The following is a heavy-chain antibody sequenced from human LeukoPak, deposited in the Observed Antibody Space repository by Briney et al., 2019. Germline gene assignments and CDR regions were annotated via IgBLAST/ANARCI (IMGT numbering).Heavy chain of an antibody. V-gene: IGHV4-59*08. J-gene: IGHJ4*02. D-gene: IGHD4-17*01. CDR1: GYSISDYY. Sequence: PSETLSLTCTGSGYSISDYYWSWIRQPPGQGLEWIGYIYDSGSTNYNPSLKSRVTVSVDTSKKQFSLKMRSVTAADTAVYYCARHNYGDYFPALSLDYWGQGTLVTVSS. CDR2: IYDSGST. CDR3: ARHNYGDYFPALSLDY.